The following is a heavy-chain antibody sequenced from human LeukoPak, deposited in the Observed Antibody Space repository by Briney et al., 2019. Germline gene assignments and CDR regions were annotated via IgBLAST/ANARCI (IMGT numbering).Heavy chain of an antibody. V-gene: IGHV1-46*01. CDR3: ARDNSVRDTAWWFDP. D-gene: IGHD2-21*02. CDR2: INPSGHWT. CDR1: AYTLTDYY. J-gene: IGHJ5*02. Sequence: ASVKVSCKTSAYTLTDYYIHWVRQAPGQGLEWMGLINPSGHWTSYAQKFQGRVTLTRDVSTSTDYLELSSLRSEDTAVYYCARDNSVRDTAWWFDPWGQGTLVTVSS.